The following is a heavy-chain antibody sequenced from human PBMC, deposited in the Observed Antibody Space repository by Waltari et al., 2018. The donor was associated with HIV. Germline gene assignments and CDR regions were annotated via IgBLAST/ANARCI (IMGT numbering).Heavy chain of an antibody. Sequence: EVQLVESGGGLIQPGGSLRLSCAVSGFSVSRNYMGWVRQAPGKGLEWVSVMYSGGSTYYSDSAKGRFTISRDESKNTLYLQMNSLRAEDTAVYYCARDRGSSPNDAFDIWGQGTMVTVSS. J-gene: IGHJ3*02. CDR3: ARDRGSSPNDAFDI. CDR2: MYSGGST. V-gene: IGHV3-53*01. D-gene: IGHD6-6*01. CDR1: GFSVSRNY.